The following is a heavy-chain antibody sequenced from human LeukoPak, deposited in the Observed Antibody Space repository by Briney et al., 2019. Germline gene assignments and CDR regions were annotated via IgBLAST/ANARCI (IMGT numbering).Heavy chain of an antibody. V-gene: IGHV4-39*01. CDR1: GASISISTHY. J-gene: IGHJ4*02. CDR2: IYYDGTT. Sequence: SETLSLTCTVSGASISISTHYCVWVRQAPGKGLEWVGSIYYDGTTYYNPSLRSRVTVSADTSKNQFSLQLNSVTAADTAVYYCSRRGHISWPHRGQGTLVTVSS. CDR3: SRRGHISWPH. D-gene: IGHD6-13*01.